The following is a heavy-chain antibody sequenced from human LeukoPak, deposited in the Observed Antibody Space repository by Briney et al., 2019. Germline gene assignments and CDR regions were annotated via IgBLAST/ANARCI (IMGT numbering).Heavy chain of an antibody. Sequence: GGSLRLSCAASGFTFSSYAMHWVRQAPGKGLEWVAVISYDGSNKYYADSVKGRFTISRDNSKNALYLQMNSLRAEDTAVYYCARGDYFDYWGQGTLVTVSS. CDR2: ISYDGSNK. CDR3: ARGDYFDY. V-gene: IGHV3-30-3*01. J-gene: IGHJ4*02. CDR1: GFTFSSYA.